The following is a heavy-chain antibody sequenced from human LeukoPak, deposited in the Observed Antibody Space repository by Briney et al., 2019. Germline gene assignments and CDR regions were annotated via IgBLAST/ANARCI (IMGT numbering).Heavy chain of an antibody. Sequence: ASVKVSCKASGYTFTDFYMLWVRQAPGQGLEWMGWINPNSGGTDYAQKFQGRVTMTRDTSTSTAYMELSRLRSDDTAVYYCARDIVVVPAAPDAFDIWGQGTMVTVSS. CDR3: ARDIVVVPAAPDAFDI. V-gene: IGHV1-2*02. D-gene: IGHD2-2*01. CDR2: INPNSGGT. CDR1: GYTFTDFY. J-gene: IGHJ3*02.